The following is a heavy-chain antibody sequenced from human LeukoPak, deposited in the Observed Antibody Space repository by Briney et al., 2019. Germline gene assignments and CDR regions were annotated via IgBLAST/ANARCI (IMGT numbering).Heavy chain of an antibody. CDR3: ARGPRGSGSYFKY. J-gene: IGHJ4*02. CDR1: GGSFSGYF. V-gene: IGHV4-34*01. D-gene: IGHD3-10*01. CDR2: INHSGST. Sequence: PSETLSLTCAVYGGSFSGYFWNWIRQPPGEGLEWIGEINHSGSTNYNASLDSRVIISVDTSKNQFSLNLTSVTAADTAVYYCARGPRGSGSYFKYWGQGTLVTVSS.